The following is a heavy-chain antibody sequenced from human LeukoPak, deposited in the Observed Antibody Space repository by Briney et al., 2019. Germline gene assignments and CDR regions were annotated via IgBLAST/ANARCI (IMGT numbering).Heavy chain of an antibody. D-gene: IGHD1-26*01. J-gene: IGHJ4*02. CDR1: GFTFDDYA. Sequence: GRSLRLSCAASGFTFDDYAMHWVRQAPGKGLEWVSGIIWNSGSIGYADSVKGRFTISRDNAKNSLSLQMNSLRAEDTALYYCAKDISVGATPYYFDYWGQGTLVTVSS. CDR2: IIWNSGSI. CDR3: AKDISVGATPYYFDY. V-gene: IGHV3-9*01.